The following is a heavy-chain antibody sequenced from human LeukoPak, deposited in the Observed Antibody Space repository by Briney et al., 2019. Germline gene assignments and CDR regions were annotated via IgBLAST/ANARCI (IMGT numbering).Heavy chain of an antibody. CDR2: IYTSGRN. CDR3: AIGYGSGSFDY. D-gene: IGHD3-10*01. V-gene: IGHV4-4*07. J-gene: IGHJ4*02. CDR1: GASISSYY. Sequence: SETLSLTCTVSGASISSYYWSWIRQHAGEGLEWIGRIYTSGRNNYNPSLKSRVTISVDKSKNQFSLKLSSVTAADTAVYYCAIGYGSGSFDYWGQGTLVTVSS.